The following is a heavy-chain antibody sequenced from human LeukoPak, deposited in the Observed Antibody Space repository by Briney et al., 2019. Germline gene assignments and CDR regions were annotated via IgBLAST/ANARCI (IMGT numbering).Heavy chain of an antibody. V-gene: IGHV3-7*01. CDR3: ARDEPDNYPY. CDR2: INKDGSAQ. Sequence: GGSLRLSCAASGFSFGSYWMTWVRQAPGKGLEWVANINKDGSAQYYVGSLKGRFTISRDNAKNSLYLQMNSLRAEDTAVYYCARDEPDNYPYWGQGTLVTVSS. D-gene: IGHD5-24*01. J-gene: IGHJ4*02. CDR1: GFSFGSYW.